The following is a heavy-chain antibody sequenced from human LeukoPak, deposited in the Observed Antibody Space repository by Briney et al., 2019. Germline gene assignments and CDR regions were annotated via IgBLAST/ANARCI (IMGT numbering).Heavy chain of an antibody. CDR2: ISGSGGST. J-gene: IGHJ3*02. CDR1: GFIVSNNW. V-gene: IGHV3-23*01. D-gene: IGHD4-23*01. Sequence: GGSLRLSCAASGFIVSNNWMSWVRQAPGKGLEWVSAISGSGGSTYYADSVKGRFTISRDNSKNTLYLQMNSLRAEDTAVYYCAKRWDAFDIWGQGTMVTVSS. CDR3: AKRWDAFDI.